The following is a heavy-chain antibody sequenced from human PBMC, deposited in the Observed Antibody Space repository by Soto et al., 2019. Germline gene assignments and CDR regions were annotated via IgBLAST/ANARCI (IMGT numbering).Heavy chain of an antibody. D-gene: IGHD6-6*01. Sequence: PSQTLSLTCAISGDSVSSNSAAWNWIRQSPSRDLEWLGRTYYRSKWYNDYAVSVKSRITINPDTSKNQFSLQLNSVTPEDTAVYFCARTLSSSAENWFDPWGQGTLVTVSS. CDR3: ARTLSSSAENWFDP. V-gene: IGHV6-1*01. CDR1: GDSVSSNSAA. J-gene: IGHJ5*02. CDR2: TYYRSKWYN.